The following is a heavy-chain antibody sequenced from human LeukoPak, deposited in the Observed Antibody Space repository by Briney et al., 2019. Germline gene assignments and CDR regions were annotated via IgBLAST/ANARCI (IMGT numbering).Heavy chain of an antibody. CDR3: AKVGWWVRGVSRYFDY. CDR2: IRYDGSNK. Sequence: GGSLRLSCAASGFTFSSYGMHWVRQAPGKGLEWVAFIRYDGSNKYYVDSVKGGFTISRENSKNTLYLQMYSLRAEDTAVYYCAKVGWWVRGVSRYFDYWGQGTLVTVSS. D-gene: IGHD3-10*01. V-gene: IGHV3-30*02. J-gene: IGHJ4*02. CDR1: GFTFSSYG.